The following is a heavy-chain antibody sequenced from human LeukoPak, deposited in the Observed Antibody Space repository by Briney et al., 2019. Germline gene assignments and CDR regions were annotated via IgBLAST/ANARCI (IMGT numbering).Heavy chain of an antibody. CDR3: AKDSGGLYCSGGSCYYYDY. J-gene: IGHJ4*02. V-gene: IGHV3-9*01. Sequence: GRSLRLSCAASGFTFDDYAMHWVRQAPGKGLEWVSGISWNSGSIGYADSVKGRFTISRDNAKNSLYLQMNSLRAEDTALYYCAKDSGGLYCSGGSCYYYDYWGQGTPVTVSS. CDR1: GFTFDDYA. D-gene: IGHD2-15*01. CDR2: ISWNSGSI.